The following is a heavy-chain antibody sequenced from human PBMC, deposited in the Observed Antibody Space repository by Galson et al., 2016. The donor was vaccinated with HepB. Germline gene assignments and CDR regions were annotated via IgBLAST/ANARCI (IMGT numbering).Heavy chain of an antibody. Sequence: SLRLSCAASGFVFSTYSINWVRQPPGGGLEWVASISKNSKFINYAGSVKGRFTISRDDTNNSFHLQMNSLRAEDTAVYYCARDNSHTGTNYIVYDYYYMDLWGKGTTVTVSS. V-gene: IGHV3-21*01. D-gene: IGHD1-26*01. CDR2: ISKNSKFI. CDR1: GFVFSTYS. J-gene: IGHJ6*03. CDR3: ARDNSHTGTNYIVYDYYYMDL.